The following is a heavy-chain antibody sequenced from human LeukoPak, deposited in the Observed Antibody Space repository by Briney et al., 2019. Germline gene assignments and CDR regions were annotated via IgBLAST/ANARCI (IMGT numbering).Heavy chain of an antibody. D-gene: IGHD3-10*01. Sequence: SVKVSCKASGGTFSSYAISWVRQAPGQGLEWMGRIIPILGIANYAQKFQGRVTITADKSTSTAYMELSSLRSEDTAVYYCARDPSHYYGSGSYKYYYYYGMDVWGQGTTVTVSS. V-gene: IGHV1-69*04. J-gene: IGHJ6*02. CDR1: GGTFSSYA. CDR2: IIPILGIA. CDR3: ARDPSHYYGSGSYKYYYYYGMDV.